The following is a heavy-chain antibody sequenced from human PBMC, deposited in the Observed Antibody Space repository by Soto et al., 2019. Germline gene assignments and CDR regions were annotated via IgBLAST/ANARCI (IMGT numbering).Heavy chain of an antibody. CDR3: ALTYGSGGRPFDY. J-gene: IGHJ4*02. D-gene: IGHD3-10*01. V-gene: IGHV1-69*02. CDR2: ANPILAMS. Sequence: QVQLVQSGAEVKTPGSSVKVSCKASGDTFSFYTLNWVRQAPGQGFEWLGRANPILAMSTSAHKFQGRVCRFEDKSAGMAYVELRSLRSAVTAVYYCALTYGSGGRPFDYWGPGTLVTVS. CDR1: GDTFSFYT.